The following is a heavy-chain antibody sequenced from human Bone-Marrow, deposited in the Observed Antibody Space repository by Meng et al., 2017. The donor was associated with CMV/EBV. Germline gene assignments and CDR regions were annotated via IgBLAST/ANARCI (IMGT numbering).Heavy chain of an antibody. J-gene: IGHJ6*02. CDR2: IRYDGSNK. D-gene: IGHD2-2*02. V-gene: IGHV3-30*02. CDR3: ARDTYCSSTSCYTGDYYYYYGMDV. CDR1: GFTFSSYG. Sequence: GGSLRLSCAASGFTFSSYGMHWVRQAPGKGLEWVAFIRYDGSNKYYADSVKGRFTISRDNSKNTLYLQMNSLRAEDTAVYYCARDTYCSSTSCYTGDYYYYYGMDVWGQGTTVTVSS.